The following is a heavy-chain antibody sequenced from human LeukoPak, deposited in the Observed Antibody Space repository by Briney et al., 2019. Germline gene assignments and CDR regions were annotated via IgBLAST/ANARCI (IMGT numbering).Heavy chain of an antibody. J-gene: IGHJ3*02. CDR3: AREYIDCGGDCSYAFDI. Sequence: GGSLRLSCAASGFTFSDYYMSWIRQAPGKGLEWVSYISSSGSTIYYADSVKGRFTISRDNAKNSLYLQMYSLRAEDTAVYYCAREYIDCGGDCSYAFDIWGQGTMVTVSS. CDR2: ISSSGSTI. D-gene: IGHD2-21*02. CDR1: GFTFSDYY. V-gene: IGHV3-11*01.